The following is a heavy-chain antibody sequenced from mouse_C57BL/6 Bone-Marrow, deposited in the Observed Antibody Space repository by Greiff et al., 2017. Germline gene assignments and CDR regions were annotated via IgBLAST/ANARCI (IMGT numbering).Heavy chain of an antibody. Sequence: EVKLQESGAELVKPGASVKLSCTASGFNIKDYYMHWVKQRTEQGLEWIGRIDPEDGETKYAPKFQGKATITADTSSNTAYLQLSSLTSEDTAVYYCARSRAGFAYWGQGTLVTVSA. CDR3: ARSRAGFAY. J-gene: IGHJ3*01. CDR2: IDPEDGET. V-gene: IGHV14-2*01. CDR1: GFNIKDYY. D-gene: IGHD3-3*01.